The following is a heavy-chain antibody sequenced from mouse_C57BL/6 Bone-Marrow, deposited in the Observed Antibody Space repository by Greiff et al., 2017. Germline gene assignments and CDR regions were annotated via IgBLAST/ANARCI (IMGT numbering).Heavy chain of an antibody. J-gene: IGHJ3*01. CDR1: GYAFSSSW. CDR3: ARSELRLCAY. Sequence: VQLQESGPELVKPGASVKISCKASGYAFSSSWMNWVKQRPGKGLEWIGRIYPGDGDTNYNGKFKGKATLTVAKSSSTAYMQLSSLASGDSAVCFCARSELRLCAYWGKGTLVTVSA. V-gene: IGHV1-82*01. D-gene: IGHD3-2*02. CDR2: IYPGDGDT.